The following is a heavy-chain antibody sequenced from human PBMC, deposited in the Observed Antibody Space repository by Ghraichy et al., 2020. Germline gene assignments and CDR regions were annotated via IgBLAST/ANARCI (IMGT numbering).Heavy chain of an antibody. CDR3: ARVANYDFWSGSLPADY. Sequence: LSLTCAASGFTLSSFWMSWVRQAPGKGLEWVANIKKDGSEKYYVDSVKGRFTISRDNAKNSLYLQMNSLRAEDTAVYYCARVANYDFWSGSLPADYWGQGTLVTVSS. D-gene: IGHD3-3*01. V-gene: IGHV3-7*03. CDR2: IKKDGSEK. J-gene: IGHJ4*02. CDR1: GFTLSSFW.